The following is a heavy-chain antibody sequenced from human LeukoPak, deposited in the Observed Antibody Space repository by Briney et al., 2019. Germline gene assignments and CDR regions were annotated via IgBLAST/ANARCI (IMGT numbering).Heavy chain of an antibody. Sequence: PGGSLRLSCAASGFTFSSYAMSWVRQAPGKGLEGVSAISGSGGSTYYADSVKGRFTISRDNSKNTLYLQMNSLRAEDTAVYYCAGVVPAAITLDYWGQGTLVTVSS. CDR3: AGVVPAAITLDY. CDR1: GFTFSSYA. CDR2: ISGSGGST. D-gene: IGHD2-2*01. V-gene: IGHV3-23*01. J-gene: IGHJ4*02.